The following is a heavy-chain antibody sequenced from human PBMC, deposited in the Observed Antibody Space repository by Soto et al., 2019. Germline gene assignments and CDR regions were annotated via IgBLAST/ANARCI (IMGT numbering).Heavy chain of an antibody. CDR2: INPSGGST. CDR3: ARAPVPATAIPNFDY. D-gene: IGHD2-2*02. CDR1: GYTFTSYY. V-gene: IGHV1-46*01. Sequence: ASVKVSCKASGYTFTSYYMHWVRQAPGQGLEWMGIINPSGGSTSYAQKFQGRVTMTRDTSTSTVYMELSSLRSEDTAVYYCARAPVPATAIPNFDYWGQGTLVTVSS. J-gene: IGHJ4*02.